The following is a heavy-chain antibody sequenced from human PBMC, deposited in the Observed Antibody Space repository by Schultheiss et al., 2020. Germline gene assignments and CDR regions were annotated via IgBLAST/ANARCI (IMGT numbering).Heavy chain of an antibody. Sequence: SETLSLTCTVSGGSISSSSYYWGWIRQPPGKGLEWIGSIYYSGSTYYNPSLKSRVTISVDTSKNQFSLKLSSVTAADTAVYYCARHAPRWGAFDIWGQGTMVTVSS. V-gene: IGHV4-39*01. CDR2: IYYSGST. CDR3: ARHAPRWGAFDI. D-gene: IGHD3-16*01. CDR1: GGSISSSSYY. J-gene: IGHJ3*02.